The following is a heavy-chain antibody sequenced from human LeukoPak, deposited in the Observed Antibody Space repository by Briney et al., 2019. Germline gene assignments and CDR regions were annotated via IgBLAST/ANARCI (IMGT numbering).Heavy chain of an antibody. J-gene: IGHJ6*03. D-gene: IGHD3-10*01. CDR3: ATLRLPLLWFGELTTSSYYYLDV. CDR2: INHSGST. Sequence: SETLSLTCAVYGGSFSGYYWSWIRQPPGKGLEWIGEINHSGSTNYNPSLKSRVTISVDTSKNQFSLKLSSVTAVDTAVYYFATLRLPLLWFGELTTSSYYYLDVWGTGTTVTASS. CDR1: GGSFSGYY. V-gene: IGHV4-34*01.